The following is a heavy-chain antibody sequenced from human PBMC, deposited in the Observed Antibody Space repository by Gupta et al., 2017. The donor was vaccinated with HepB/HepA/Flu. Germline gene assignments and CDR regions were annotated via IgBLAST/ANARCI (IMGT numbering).Heavy chain of an antibody. Sequence: QVQLQESGPGLVKPSVTPSLTCSVSGGSISSYYWSWIRQPPGKGLEWIGYIYYSGSTNYNPSIKSRVTIAVDTSKNQFSLKLRSVTAAETAVYYCAGYGRVHEIAGAGTGWFDTWGQGTLVTVSS. CDR2: IYYSGST. CDR3: AGYGRVHEIAGAGTGWFDT. D-gene: IGHD6-19*01. V-gene: IGHV4-59*01. CDR1: GGSISSYY. J-gene: IGHJ5*02.